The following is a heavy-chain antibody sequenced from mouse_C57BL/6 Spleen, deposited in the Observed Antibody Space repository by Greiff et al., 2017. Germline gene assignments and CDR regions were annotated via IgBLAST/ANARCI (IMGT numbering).Heavy chain of an antibody. Sequence: VQLQQSGAELVRPGASVKLSCKASGYTFTDYYINWVKQRPGQGLEWIARIYPGSGNTYYNEKFKGKATLTAEKSSSTAYMQLSSLTSEDSAVYFCARGSYDYDGYAMDYWGQGTSVTVSS. CDR3: ARGSYDYDGYAMDY. V-gene: IGHV1-76*01. J-gene: IGHJ4*01. D-gene: IGHD2-4*01. CDR1: GYTFTDYY. CDR2: IYPGSGNT.